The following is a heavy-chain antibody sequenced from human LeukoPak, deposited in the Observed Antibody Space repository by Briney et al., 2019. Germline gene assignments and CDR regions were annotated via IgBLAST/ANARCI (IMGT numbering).Heavy chain of an antibody. CDR3: ARLLPLRPSEERRLSMFKGGAFDI. D-gene: IGHD3-3*02. Sequence: PSETLSLTCTVSGYSISSGYYWGWIRQPPGKGLEWIGDINHSGSTNYNPSLKSRVIMSADTSKKQFSMKLRSATAADTAVYYCARLLPLRPSEERRLSMFKGGAFDIWGQGTMVTVSS. CDR2: INHSGST. V-gene: IGHV4-38-2*02. CDR1: GYSISSGYY. J-gene: IGHJ3*02.